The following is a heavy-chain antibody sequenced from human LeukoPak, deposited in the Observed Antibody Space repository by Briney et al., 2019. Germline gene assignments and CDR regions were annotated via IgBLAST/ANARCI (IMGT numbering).Heavy chain of an antibody. D-gene: IGHD3-9*01. CDR3: ARGEPEYYDILTGYPLDY. V-gene: IGHV4-34*01. J-gene: IGHJ4*02. CDR1: GGSFSGYY. CDR2: INHSGGT. Sequence: SETLSLTCAVYGGSFSGYYWSWIRQPPGKGLEWIGEINHSGGTNYNPSLKSRVTISVDTSKNQFSLKLSSVTAADTAVYYCARGEPEYYDILTGYPLDYWGQGTLVTVSS.